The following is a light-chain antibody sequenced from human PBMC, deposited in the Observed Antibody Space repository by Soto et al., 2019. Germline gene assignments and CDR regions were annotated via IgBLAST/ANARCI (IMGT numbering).Light chain of an antibody. CDR1: SRDVGSYDL. V-gene: IGLV2-23*01. CDR3: CSYAGVSTLL. Sequence: QSALTQPASVSGSPGQSITISCTGTSRDVGSYDLVSWYQQYPGKAPELMIYEGTKRPSGVSDRFSGSRSGNTASLTISGLQPGDKANYYCCSYAGVSTLLFGGGTKLTVL. CDR2: EGT. J-gene: IGLJ2*01.